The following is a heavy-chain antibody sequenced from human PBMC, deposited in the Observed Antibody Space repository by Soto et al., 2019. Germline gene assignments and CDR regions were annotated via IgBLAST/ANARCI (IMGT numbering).Heavy chain of an antibody. CDR1: GFTFSSYG. Sequence: PGGSLRLSCAASGFTFSSYGMHWVRQAPGEGLEWVAVISYDGSNKYYADSVKGRFTISRDNSKNTLYLQMNSLRAEDTAVYYSAKDMGRKKVVGFGGLSDWGQGILVTVSS. CDR2: ISYDGSNK. V-gene: IGHV3-30*18. J-gene: IGHJ4*02. D-gene: IGHD3-16*01. CDR3: AKDMGRKKVVGFGGLSD.